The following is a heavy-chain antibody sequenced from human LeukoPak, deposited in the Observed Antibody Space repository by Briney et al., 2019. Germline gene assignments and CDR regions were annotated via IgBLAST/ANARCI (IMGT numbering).Heavy chain of an antibody. CDR2: IYYSGST. J-gene: IGHJ6*02. D-gene: IGHD4-23*01. V-gene: IGHV4-59*06. CDR1: GGSISSYY. CDR3: ARFEAGNYYYYYGMDV. Sequence: SETLSLTCTVSGGSISSYYWSWIRQPPGKGLEWIGYIYYSGSTYYNPSLKSRVTISVDTSKNQFSLKLSSVTAADTAVYYCARFEAGNYYYYYGMDVWGQGTTVTVSS.